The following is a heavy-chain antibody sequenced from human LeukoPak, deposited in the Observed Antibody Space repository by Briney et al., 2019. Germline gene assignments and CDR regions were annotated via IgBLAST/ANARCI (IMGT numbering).Heavy chain of an antibody. Sequence: GGSMRLSCAASGFTFNSYTMSWVRQAPGKGLEWVSSIDSGSSYIFYADSVKGRFTISRDNAKSSLFLQMSSLRVENTAVHYCARESPGASLYWGQGTLVTVSS. CDR1: GFTFNSYT. J-gene: IGHJ4*02. CDR3: ARESPGASLY. CDR2: IDSGSSYI. V-gene: IGHV3-21*01.